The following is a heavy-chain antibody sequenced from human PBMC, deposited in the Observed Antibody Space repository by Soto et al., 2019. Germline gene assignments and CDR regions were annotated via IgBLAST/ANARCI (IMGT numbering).Heavy chain of an antibody. D-gene: IGHD6-19*01. Sequence: ASVKVSCKTSGYTFTNYAVHWARQAPGQRLEWMGWINPGNGNTEYSQKFQDRVTFTSDTSASTAHMELRSLRSEDTAVYYCVAVEYGDYWGQGTLVTVSS. CDR2: INPGNGNT. J-gene: IGHJ4*02. V-gene: IGHV1-3*01. CDR1: GYTFTNYA. CDR3: VAVEYGDY.